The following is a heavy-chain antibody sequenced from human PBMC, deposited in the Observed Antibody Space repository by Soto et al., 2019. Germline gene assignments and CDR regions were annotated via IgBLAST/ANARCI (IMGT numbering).Heavy chain of an antibody. J-gene: IGHJ6*02. CDR3: AGIVLRPSQYGMDV. CDR2: IYSGGST. Sequence: GGSLRLSCAASGFTVSSNYMSWVRQAPGKGLEWVSVIYSGGSTYYADSVEGRFTISRDNSKNTLYLQMNSLRAEDTAVYYCAGIVLRPSQYGMDVWGQGATFTVSS. V-gene: IGHV3-53*01. CDR1: GFTVSSNY. D-gene: IGHD2-8*01.